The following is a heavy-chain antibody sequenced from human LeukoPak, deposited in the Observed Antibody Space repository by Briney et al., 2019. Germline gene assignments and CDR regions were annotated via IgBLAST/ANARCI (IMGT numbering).Heavy chain of an antibody. J-gene: IGHJ6*02. CDR1: GFTFSSYW. CDR3: ARGPVFHSYGFHYYYYGMDV. D-gene: IGHD5-18*01. CDR2: IKQDGSEK. V-gene: IGHV3-7*01. Sequence: GGSLRLSCAASGFTFSSYWMSWVRQAPGKGLEWVANIKQDGSEKYYVDSVKGQFTISRDNAENSLYLQMNSLRGQDTAVYYCARGPVFHSYGFHYYYYGMDVWGQGTTVTVSS.